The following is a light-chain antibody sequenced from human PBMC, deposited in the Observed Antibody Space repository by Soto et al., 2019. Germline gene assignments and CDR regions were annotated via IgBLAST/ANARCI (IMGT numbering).Light chain of an antibody. V-gene: IGLV2-8*01. CDR3: SSFAGGNNPVP. CDR1: SSDVGGYNY. Sequence: QSALTQPPSASGSPGQSVTISCTGTSSDVGGYNYVSWYQQHPGKAPKVMIYEVTKRPSGVPDRFSGSKSGNTASLTVSGLQAEDEAAYYCSSFAGGNNPVPFGGGTKVTVL. J-gene: IGLJ2*01. CDR2: EVT.